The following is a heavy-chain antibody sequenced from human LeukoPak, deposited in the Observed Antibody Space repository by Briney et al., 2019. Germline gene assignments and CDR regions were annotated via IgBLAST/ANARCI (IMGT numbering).Heavy chain of an antibody. V-gene: IGHV3-21*01. Sequence: GGSLRLSCAASGFTFSSYSMNWVRQAPGKGLEWVSSISSSSSYIYYADSVKGRFTISRDNAKNSLYLQMNGLRAEDTAVYYCARDWIAVAGMIGAFDIWGQGTMVTVSS. D-gene: IGHD6-19*01. CDR2: ISSSSSYI. J-gene: IGHJ3*02. CDR3: ARDWIAVAGMIGAFDI. CDR1: GFTFSSYS.